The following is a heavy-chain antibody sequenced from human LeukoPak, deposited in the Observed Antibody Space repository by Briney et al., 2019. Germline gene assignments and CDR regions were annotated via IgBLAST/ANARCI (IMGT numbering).Heavy chain of an antibody. CDR1: GDSINSRLHY. J-gene: IGHJ6*03. CDR2: MYYSGGT. V-gene: IGHV4-39*01. D-gene: IGHD5-24*01. CDR3: ASLLRGYYMDV. Sequence: SETLSLTCNVSGDSINSRLHYWGWIRQPPGKGLEWIGSMYYSGGTYYNPSLKSRVTISVYMSMNQFSLKLSSVTAADTAVYFCASLLRGYYMDVWGKGTTVTVSS.